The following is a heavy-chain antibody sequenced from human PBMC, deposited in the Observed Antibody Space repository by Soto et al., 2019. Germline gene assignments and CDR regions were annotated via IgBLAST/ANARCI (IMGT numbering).Heavy chain of an antibody. Sequence: GGSLRLSCAASGLTFTNYAMNWVRQAPGKGLEWVSSISGSGDSTYYADSVKGRFTTSRDNYKRTLYLQMDSLRAEDTALYYCARGASKYRWNYFDYWGQGALVTVSS. J-gene: IGHJ4*02. CDR1: GLTFTNYA. D-gene: IGHD5-12*01. V-gene: IGHV3-23*01. CDR3: ARGASKYRWNYFDY. CDR2: ISGSGDST.